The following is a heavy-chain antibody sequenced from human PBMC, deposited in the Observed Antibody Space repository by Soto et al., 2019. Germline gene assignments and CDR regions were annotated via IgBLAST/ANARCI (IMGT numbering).Heavy chain of an antibody. J-gene: IGHJ4*02. D-gene: IGHD3-22*01. CDR1: GYIFTNHY. CDR2: INPSGGST. Sequence: QVQLVQSGAEVKKPGASVKVSCKASGYIFTNHYIHWVRQAPGQGLEWMGKINPSGGSTNYLQKFQGRVTMTRDTSTSTVYMELSSLRSEDTAVYFCARADYYDSSGFYYDYWGQGTLVTVSS. CDR3: ARADYYDSSGFYYDY. V-gene: IGHV1-46*01.